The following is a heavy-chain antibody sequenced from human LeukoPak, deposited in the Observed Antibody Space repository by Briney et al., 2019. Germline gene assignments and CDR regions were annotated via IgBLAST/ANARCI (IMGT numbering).Heavy chain of an antibody. CDR1: GFTFSSYG. CDR3: AKGSSGWYFDY. CDR2: ISYDGSNK. V-gene: IGHV3-30*18. D-gene: IGHD6-19*01. Sequence: GGSLRLSCAASGFTFSSYGMHWVRQAPGKGLEWVAVISYDGSNKYYADSVKGRFTISRDNSKNTLYLQMNSLRAEDTAVYYCAKGSSGWYFDYWGQGTLVTVSS. J-gene: IGHJ4*02.